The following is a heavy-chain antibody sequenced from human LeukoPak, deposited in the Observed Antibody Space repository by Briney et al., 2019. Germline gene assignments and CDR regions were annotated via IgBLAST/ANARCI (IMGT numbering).Heavy chain of an antibody. CDR2: ISGSGGST. CDR1: GFTFSSYA. V-gene: IGHV3-23*01. CDR3: AKDLERATSYSGPVA. J-gene: IGHJ5*02. Sequence: PGGSLRLPCAASGFTFSSYAMSWVRQAPGKGLEWVSAISGSGGSTYYADSVKGRFTISRDNSKNTLYLQMNSLRAEDTAVYYCAKDLERATSYSGPVAWGQGTLVTVSS. D-gene: IGHD5-12*01.